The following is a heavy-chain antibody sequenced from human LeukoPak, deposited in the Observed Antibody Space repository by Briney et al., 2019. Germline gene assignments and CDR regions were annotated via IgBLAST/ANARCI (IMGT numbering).Heavy chain of an antibody. CDR1: GFTLSNYV. Sequence: RTGGSLRLSFSASGFTLSNYVMHWVRQAPGKGLEWVAGILYDGRNKYYADSVKGRFTISRDNSKNTLYVQMNSLSAEDTALYFCARDLGEIGARYSFDYWGQGIQVTVSS. J-gene: IGHJ4*02. D-gene: IGHD3-16*01. CDR3: ARDLGEIGARYSFDY. V-gene: IGHV3-30*03. CDR2: ILYDGRNK.